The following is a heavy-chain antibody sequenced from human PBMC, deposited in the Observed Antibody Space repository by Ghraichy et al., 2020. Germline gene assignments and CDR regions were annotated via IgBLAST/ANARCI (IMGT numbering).Heavy chain of an antibody. CDR1: GFTVSSNY. J-gene: IGHJ4*02. V-gene: IGHV3-66*01. CDR3: ARAPSYYYGSGGRGDHYFDY. CDR2: IYSGGSA. Sequence: GGSLRLSCAASGFTVSSNYMSWVRQAPGKGLERVSVIYSGGSAYYADSVKGRFTISRDNSKNTLYLQMNSLRAEDTAVYYCARAPSYYYGSGGRGDHYFDYWGQGTLVTVSS. D-gene: IGHD3-10*01.